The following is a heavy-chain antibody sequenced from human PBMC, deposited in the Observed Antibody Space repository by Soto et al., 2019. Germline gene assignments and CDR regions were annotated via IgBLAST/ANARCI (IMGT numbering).Heavy chain of an antibody. CDR2: TYYRSKWYN. J-gene: IGHJ4*02. Sequence: KQSQTLSLTCAISGDSVSSNSAAWNWIRQSPSRGLEWLGRTYYRSKWYNDYAVSVKSRITINPDTSKNQFSLQLNSVTPEDTAVYYCARGRGYCTNGVCYFDYWGQGTLVTVSS. D-gene: IGHD2-8*01. CDR3: ARGRGYCTNGVCYFDY. V-gene: IGHV6-1*01. CDR1: GDSVSSNSAA.